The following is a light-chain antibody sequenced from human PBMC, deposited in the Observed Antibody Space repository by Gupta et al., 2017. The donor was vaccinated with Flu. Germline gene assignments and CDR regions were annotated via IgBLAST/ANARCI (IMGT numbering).Light chain of an antibody. Sequence: DIQMTQSPSTLSASVGDRVTITCRASQNISNSLAWYQQKAGKAPKLLIYKASTLEIGVPSRFSGSGSGTEFSLTITGLRPDDFATYYCQHCVIYPYAFGQGTRLEIK. CDR1: QNISNS. V-gene: IGKV1-5*03. CDR3: QHCVIYPYA. J-gene: IGKJ2*01. CDR2: KAS.